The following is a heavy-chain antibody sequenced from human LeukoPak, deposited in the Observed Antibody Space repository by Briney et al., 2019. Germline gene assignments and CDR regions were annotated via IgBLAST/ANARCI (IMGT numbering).Heavy chain of an antibody. CDR2: INPNSGGT. CDR3: ARENLGLGFDY. Sequence: ASVKLSCKASGYTFTGYYMHWVRQAPGQGLEWMGWINPNSGGTNYTQKFQGRVTMTRDTSISTAYLDLRRLRSDDSVVYYWARENLGLGFDYWGQGTLVTVSS. V-gene: IGHV1-2*02. J-gene: IGHJ4*02. D-gene: IGHD3-16*01. CDR1: GYTFTGYY.